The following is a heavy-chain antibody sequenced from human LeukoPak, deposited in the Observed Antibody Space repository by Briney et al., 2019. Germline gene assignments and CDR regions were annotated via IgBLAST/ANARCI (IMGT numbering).Heavy chain of an antibody. J-gene: IGHJ6*02. CDR3: AKTNGVPYYYGMDV. CDR2: IYYSGST. CDR1: GGSISSYY. Sequence: SETLSLTCTVSGGSISSYYWSWIRQPPGKGLEWIGYIYYSGSTNYNPSLKSRVTISVDTSKNQFSLKLSSVTAADTAVYYCAKTNGVPYYYGMDVWGQGTTVTVSS. D-gene: IGHD4-17*01. V-gene: IGHV4-59*08.